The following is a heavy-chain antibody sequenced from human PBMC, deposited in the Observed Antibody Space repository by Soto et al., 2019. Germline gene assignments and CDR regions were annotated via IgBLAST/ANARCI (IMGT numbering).Heavy chain of an antibody. D-gene: IGHD5-18*01. Sequence: GSLRLSCAASGFTFSNYAMYWVRQAPGKGLEWVAVVSYDGSNKYYADSVKGRFTISRDNSKNTLYLQMNSLRAEDTAVYYCARGGYSYGLYGMDVWGQGTTVTVSS. V-gene: IGHV3-30-3*01. CDR1: GFTFSNYA. J-gene: IGHJ6*02. CDR2: VSYDGSNK. CDR3: ARGGYSYGLYGMDV.